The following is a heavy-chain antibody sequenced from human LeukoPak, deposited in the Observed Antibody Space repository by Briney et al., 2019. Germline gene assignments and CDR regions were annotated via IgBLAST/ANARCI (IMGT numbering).Heavy chain of an antibody. CDR2: ISNSGSYT. CDR1: GFSFSDNY. V-gene: IGHV3-11*06. CDR3: ARATSFDY. J-gene: IGHJ4*02. Sequence: PGGSLRLSCAASGFSFSDNYMSWIRQAPGKGLEWVSYISNSGSYTNYPDSVKGRFTISRDNAKNSLYLQMNSLRAEDTAVYYCARATSFDYWGQGTLVTVSS.